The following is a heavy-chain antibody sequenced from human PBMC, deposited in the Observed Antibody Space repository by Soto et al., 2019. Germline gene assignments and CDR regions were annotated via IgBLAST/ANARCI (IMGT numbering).Heavy chain of an antibody. CDR2: INAGNGNT. D-gene: IGHD4-17*01. CDR3: ARRALGTVTTTRDY. V-gene: IGHV1-3*01. Sequence: ASVKVSCKASGYTFTSYAMHWVLQAPGQRLEWMGWINAGNGNTKYSQKFQGRVTITRDTSASTAYMELSSLRSEDTAVYYCARRALGTVTTTRDYWGQGTLVTVS. CDR1: GYTFTSYA. J-gene: IGHJ4*02.